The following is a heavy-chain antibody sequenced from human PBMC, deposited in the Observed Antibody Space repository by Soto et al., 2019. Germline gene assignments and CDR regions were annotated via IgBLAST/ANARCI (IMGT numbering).Heavy chain of an antibody. CDR1: GFTFISYA. D-gene: IGHD1-26*01. J-gene: IGHJ4*02. V-gene: IGHV3-23*01. CDR2: ISGGGGSA. CDR3: AKDPSRTTTNRNFDF. Sequence: PGGSLRLSCVGSGFTFISYAMSWVRQAPGKGLEWVSAISGGGGSAYHADSVKGRFTISRDNSKNTLYLQMNSLRVEDTAVYYCAKDPSRTTTNRNFDFWGQGTLVTVSS.